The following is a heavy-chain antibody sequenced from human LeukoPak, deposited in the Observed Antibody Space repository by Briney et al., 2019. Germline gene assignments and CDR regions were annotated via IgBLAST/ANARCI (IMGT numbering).Heavy chain of an antibody. D-gene: IGHD3-10*01. CDR1: GFTFSSYE. CDR2: ISSSGSTI. V-gene: IGHV3-48*03. CDR3: AREHYGHAPFDY. J-gene: IGHJ4*02. Sequence: TGGSLRLSCAASGFTFSSYEMNWVRQAPGKGLEWVSYISSSGSTIYYADSVKGRFTISRDNAKNSLYLQMNSLRAEDTAVYYCAREHYGHAPFDYWGQGTLVTVSS.